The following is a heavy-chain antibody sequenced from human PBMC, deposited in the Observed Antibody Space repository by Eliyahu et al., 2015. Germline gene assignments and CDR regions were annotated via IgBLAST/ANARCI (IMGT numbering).Heavy chain of an antibody. CDR2: IDRSGGT. CDR1: GYSINSGHF. D-gene: IGHD1-14*01. Sequence: QVQLQESGPGLVKPSETLSLTCAVSGYSINSGHFWGWMRQAPGKGLEWIGTIDRSGGTYYNPSLVSRVAMSVDTTKNRISLKMNSVTAADTAIYYCARQGPQGPTTGPADYWGRGTPVTVSS. J-gene: IGHJ4*02. V-gene: IGHV4-38-2*01. CDR3: ARQGPQGPTTGPADY.